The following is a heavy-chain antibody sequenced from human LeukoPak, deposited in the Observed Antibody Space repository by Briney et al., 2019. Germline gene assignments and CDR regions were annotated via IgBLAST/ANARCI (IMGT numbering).Heavy chain of an antibody. Sequence: GGSLRLSCAASGFTFSSYGVHWVRQAPGKGLEWVAVIWYDGSNKYYADSVKGRFTISRDNSKNTLYLQMNSLRAEDTAVYYCAKMLGGWYRYWGQGTLVTVSS. D-gene: IGHD6-19*01. J-gene: IGHJ4*02. CDR3: AKMLGGWYRY. CDR2: IWYDGSNK. CDR1: GFTFSSYG. V-gene: IGHV3-33*06.